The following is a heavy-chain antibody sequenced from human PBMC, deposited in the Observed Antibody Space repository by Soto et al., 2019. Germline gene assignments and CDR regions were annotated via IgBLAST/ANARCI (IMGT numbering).Heavy chain of an antibody. D-gene: IGHD2-15*01. V-gene: IGHV3-30*18. J-gene: IGHJ1*01. Sequence: QVQLVESGGGVVQPGRSLRLSCAASGFTFSSYGMHWVRQAPGKGLEWVAVISYDGSDKYYADSVKGRFTISRDNSNNSLYVQMDSLRPDNTAVYYCSKGVVVATTYFHHWGQGTLVAVSS. CDR3: SKGVVVATTYFHH. CDR2: ISYDGSDK. CDR1: GFTFSSYG.